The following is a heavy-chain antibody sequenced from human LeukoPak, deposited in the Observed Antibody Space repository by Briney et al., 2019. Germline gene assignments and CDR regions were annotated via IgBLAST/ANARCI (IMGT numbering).Heavy chain of an antibody. CDR2: IYSGGST. Sequence: GGSLRLSCAASGFTFSSYEMNWVRQAPGKGLEWVSVIYSGGSTYYADSVKGRFTISRDNSKNTLYLQMNSLRAEDTAVYYCARGRNYGSGSTPLDYWGQGTLVTVSS. J-gene: IGHJ4*02. D-gene: IGHD3-10*01. CDR3: ARGRNYGSGSTPLDY. V-gene: IGHV3-53*01. CDR1: GFTFSSYE.